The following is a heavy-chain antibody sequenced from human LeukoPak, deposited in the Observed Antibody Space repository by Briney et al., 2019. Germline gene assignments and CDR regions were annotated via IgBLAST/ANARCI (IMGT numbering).Heavy chain of an antibody. J-gene: IGHJ3*02. Sequence: SSETLSLTCTVSGGSVSSGSYYWSWIRKPPGKGLEWIGYIYYSGSTNYNPSLKSRVTISVDTSKNQFSLKLSSVTAADTAVYYCARETLWFGELPDAFDIWGQGTMVTVSS. CDR2: IYYSGST. V-gene: IGHV4-61*01. CDR3: ARETLWFGELPDAFDI. CDR1: GGSVSSGSYY. D-gene: IGHD3-10*01.